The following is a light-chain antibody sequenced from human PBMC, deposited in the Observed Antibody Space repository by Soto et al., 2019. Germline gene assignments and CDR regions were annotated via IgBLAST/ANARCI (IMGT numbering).Light chain of an antibody. J-gene: IGLJ1*01. CDR2: EVV. CDR3: KSYAGSNPYV. V-gene: IGLV2-8*01. CDR1: KNDIGVYDF. Sequence: QSALTQPPSASGSPGQSVTISCTGTKNDIGVYDFVSWYQHHPGKAPRLIIYEVVQRPSGVPDRFSGSKSGNTASLTVSGLQAAAEADYFCKSYAGSNPYVFGSVTKVTV.